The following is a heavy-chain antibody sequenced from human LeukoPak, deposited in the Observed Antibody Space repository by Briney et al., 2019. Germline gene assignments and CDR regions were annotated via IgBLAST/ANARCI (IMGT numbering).Heavy chain of an antibody. CDR3: ARALWFGERVRYWFDP. V-gene: IGHV1-2*02. Sequence: ASVKVSCKASGYTFTGYYMHWVRQAPGQGLEWMGWINPNSGGTNYAQKLQGRVTMTTDTSTSTAYMELRSLRSDDTAVYYCARALWFGERVRYWFDPWGQGTLVTVSS. CDR2: INPNSGGT. CDR1: GYTFTGYY. D-gene: IGHD3-10*01. J-gene: IGHJ5*02.